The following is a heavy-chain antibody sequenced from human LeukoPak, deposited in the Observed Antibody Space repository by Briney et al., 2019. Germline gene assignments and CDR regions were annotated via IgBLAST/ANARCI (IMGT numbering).Heavy chain of an antibody. CDR3: ARHGRDGYNYGPVVYY. V-gene: IGHV4-39*01. D-gene: IGHD5-24*01. Sequence: SETLSLTCTVSGGSISSSSYYWGWIRQSPGKGLEWIGSMYYRESTYYNPSLKSRVTLSVATPKNQFSLKLSSVTAADTAVYYCARHGRDGYNYGPVVYYWGQGTLVTVSS. CDR1: GGSISSSSYY. J-gene: IGHJ4*02. CDR2: MYYREST.